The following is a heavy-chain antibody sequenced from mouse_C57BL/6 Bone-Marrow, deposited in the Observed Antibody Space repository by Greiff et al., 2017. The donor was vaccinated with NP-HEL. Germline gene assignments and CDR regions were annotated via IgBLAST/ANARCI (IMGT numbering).Heavy chain of an antibody. CDR2: ISSGGDYI. V-gene: IGHV5-9-1*02. D-gene: IGHD1-1*01. CDR1: GFTFSSYA. CDR3: TREATVVATYWYFDV. J-gene: IGHJ1*03. Sequence: EVKLMESGAGLVKPGGSLKLSCAASGFTFSSYAMSWVRQTPEKRLEWVAYISSGGDYIYYADTVKGRFTISRDNARNTLYLQMSSLKSEDTAMYYCTREATVVATYWYFDVWGTGTTVTVSS.